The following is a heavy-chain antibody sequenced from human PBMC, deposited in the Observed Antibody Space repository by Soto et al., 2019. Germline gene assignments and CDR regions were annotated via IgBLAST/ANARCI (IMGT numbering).Heavy chain of an antibody. CDR2: ISWNSGNI. CDR3: AKTLKIFGLATTRSGPLDS. V-gene: IGHV3-9*01. D-gene: IGHD3-3*01. Sequence: EVHLMESGGGWVQPGRSLRLSCAASGFTFDNDAMHWVRQAPGKGLEWVSGISWNSGNIGYADSVKGRFTIARDNAKPSLYLEMNSLRAEDTALYYCAKTLKIFGLATTRSGPLDSWGQGALVTVSS. CDR1: GFTFDNDA. J-gene: IGHJ4*02.